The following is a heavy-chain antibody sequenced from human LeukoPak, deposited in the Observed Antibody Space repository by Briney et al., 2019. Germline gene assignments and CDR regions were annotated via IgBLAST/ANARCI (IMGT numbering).Heavy chain of an antibody. V-gene: IGHV1-2*02. CDR3: AFFEYSSSSSHY. CDR2: INPNSGGT. J-gene: IGHJ4*02. Sequence: ASVKVSCKASGYTFTGYYMHWVRQAPGQGLEWMGWINPNSGGTNYAQKFQGRVTMTRDTSISTAYMELSRLRSDDTAVYYCAFFEYSSSSSHYWGQGTQVTVSS. D-gene: IGHD6-6*01. CDR1: GYTFTGYY.